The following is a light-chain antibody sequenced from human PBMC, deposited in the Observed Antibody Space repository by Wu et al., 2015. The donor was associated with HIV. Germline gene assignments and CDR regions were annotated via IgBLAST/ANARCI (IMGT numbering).Light chain of an antibody. CDR3: QQYNTQVT. CDR1: QSISTW. CDR2: KAS. J-gene: IGKJ2*01. Sequence: DIQMTQSPSTLSASIGDRVTITCRASQSISTWLAWYQQKPGKAPKLLIYKASTLEGGVPSRFSGSGSGTEFTLTISSLQPDDFATYYCQQYNTQVTFGQGTKLEIK. V-gene: IGKV1-5*03.